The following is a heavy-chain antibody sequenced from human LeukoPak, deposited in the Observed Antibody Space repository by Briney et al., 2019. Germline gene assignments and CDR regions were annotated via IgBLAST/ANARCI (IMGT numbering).Heavy chain of an antibody. D-gene: IGHD3-10*01. CDR2: IDHSGST. J-gene: IGHJ6*04. CDR3: ARGYTYYGSGSPPGDV. CDR1: GGSFSGYY. Sequence: SEILSLTCAVYGGSFSGYYWSWIRHPPGRGLEWIAAIDHSGSTHYNPSLKSRVIISVDMSQHQVSLRLNSLTAADTAVYYCARGYTYYGSGSPPGDVWGNGTSVIVSS. V-gene: IGHV4-34*01.